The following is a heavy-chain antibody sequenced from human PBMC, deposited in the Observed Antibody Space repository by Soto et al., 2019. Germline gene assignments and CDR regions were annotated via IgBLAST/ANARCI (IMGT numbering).Heavy chain of an antibody. J-gene: IGHJ4*02. Sequence: SETLSLTCAVSGDSISSRFWWSWVRQPPGKGLEWFGDIYHTESTVYNPSLKSRVTISVDKSKNQFSLNLDSVTAADTAVYYCARYDFGTFDYWGRGILVTVSS. CDR1: GDSISSRFW. D-gene: IGHD4-17*01. CDR3: ARYDFGTFDY. CDR2: IYHTEST. V-gene: IGHV4-4*02.